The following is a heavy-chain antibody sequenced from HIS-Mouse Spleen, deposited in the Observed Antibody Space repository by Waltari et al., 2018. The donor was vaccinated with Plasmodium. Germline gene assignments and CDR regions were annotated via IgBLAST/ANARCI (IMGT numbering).Heavy chain of an antibody. CDR1: GFTFSSYG. D-gene: IGHD6-13*01. Sequence: QVQLVESGGGVVQPGRSLRLSCAASGFTFSSYGMHWVRQAPGKGLEWVAGTSYDGSNKYYADSVKGRFTISRDNSKNTLYLQMNSLRAEDTAVYYCAKDRRSSSWYVDYWGQGTLVTVSS. V-gene: IGHV3-30*18. CDR2: TSYDGSNK. J-gene: IGHJ4*02. CDR3: AKDRRSSSWYVDY.